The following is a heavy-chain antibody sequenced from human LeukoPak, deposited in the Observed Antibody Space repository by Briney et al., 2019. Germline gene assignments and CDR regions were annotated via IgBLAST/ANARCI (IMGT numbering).Heavy chain of an antibody. D-gene: IGHD4-17*01. CDR2: ISYDGSNK. J-gene: IGHJ6*03. CDR3: AKAGTTVTTKYYYYYMDV. CDR1: GFTFSSYG. Sequence: GRSLRLSCAASGFTFSSYGMHWIRQAPGKGLEWVADISYDGSNKYYADSEKGRFTISRDNYKNTLYLQMNSLRAEDTAVYYCAKAGTTVTTKYYYYYMDVWGKGTTVTVSS. V-gene: IGHV3-30*18.